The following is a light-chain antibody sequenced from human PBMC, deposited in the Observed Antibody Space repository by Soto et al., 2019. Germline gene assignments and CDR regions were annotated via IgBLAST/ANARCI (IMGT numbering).Light chain of an antibody. CDR1: STNIGSNT. Sequence: QAVVTQPPPTSGTPGQRVTISCSGSSTNIGSNTVNWYQQFPGTAPKLLIHDNNQRPSEVPDRFSGSKSGTSASLAISGLQSEDEADYYSAAWDDTLNGVVFGGGTKLTVL. V-gene: IGLV1-44*01. CDR2: DNN. CDR3: AAWDDTLNGVV. J-gene: IGLJ2*01.